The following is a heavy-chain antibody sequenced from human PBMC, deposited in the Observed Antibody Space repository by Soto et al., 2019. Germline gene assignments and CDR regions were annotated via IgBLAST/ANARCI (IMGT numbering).Heavy chain of an antibody. Sequence: PSETLSLTCTVSGDSIKGNYWSWIRQPPGKGLEWIGYTYYDGSTNYNPSLKSRVTLSVDTSKNQFSLKLSSVTAADTAVYYCARQWANYDAFDIWGQGTMVTVSS. J-gene: IGHJ3*02. CDR3: ARQWANYDAFDI. V-gene: IGHV4-59*08. D-gene: IGHD1-1*01. CDR2: TYYDGST. CDR1: GDSIKGNY.